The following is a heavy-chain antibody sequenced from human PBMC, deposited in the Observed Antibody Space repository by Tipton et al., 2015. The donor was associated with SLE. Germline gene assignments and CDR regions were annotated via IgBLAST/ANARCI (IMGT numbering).Heavy chain of an antibody. CDR1: GVTFSDYA. CDR2: ISASGGTT. J-gene: IGHJ4*02. CDR3: AKAGGYCTGTSCRYYFDY. Sequence: GSLRLSCAASGVTFSDYAMSWVRQAPGKGLEWVSTISASGGTTYYADSVKGRFTISRDNSKNTLYLQMNSLRGEDTAVYYCAKAGGYCTGTSCRYYFDYWGQGTLVTVSS. D-gene: IGHD2-2*01. V-gene: IGHV3-23*01.